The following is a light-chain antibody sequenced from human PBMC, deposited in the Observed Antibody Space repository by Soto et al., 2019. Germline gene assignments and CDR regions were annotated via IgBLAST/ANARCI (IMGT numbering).Light chain of an antibody. CDR2: SNN. CDR1: SSDIGSNT. V-gene: IGLV1-44*01. J-gene: IGLJ2*01. Sequence: QSVLTQPPSASGTPGQRVAISCSGSSSDIGSNTVNWYQHLPGTAPQLLIYSNNQRPSGVPDRFSGSKSGTSASLAISGLQSEDEGDFYCASWDDSLNGWVFGGGTKVTVL. CDR3: ASWDDSLNGWV.